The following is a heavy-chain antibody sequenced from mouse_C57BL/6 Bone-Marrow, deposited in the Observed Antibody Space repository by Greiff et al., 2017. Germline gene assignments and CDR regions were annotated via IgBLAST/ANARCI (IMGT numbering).Heavy chain of an antibody. D-gene: IGHD2-3*01. CDR2: INPKDGTT. CDR3: AGWGCDDGVAYDAMDY. J-gene: IGHJ4*01. V-gene: IGHV1-39*01. Sequence: VQLQQSGPELVKPGASVKISCKASGYSFTDYYMNWVKQSTGKCLEWIGVINPKDGTTNYNQKFKGKATLTVDQSSSTAYMQLNCLTSDDSAVYDCAGWGCDDGVAYDAMDYWGQGTSVTVSS. CDR1: GYSFTDYY.